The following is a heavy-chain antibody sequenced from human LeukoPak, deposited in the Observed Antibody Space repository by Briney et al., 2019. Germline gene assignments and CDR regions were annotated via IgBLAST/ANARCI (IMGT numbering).Heavy chain of an antibody. CDR2: ISGSGGNT. D-gene: IGHD3-9*01. CDR1: GFTFGSYA. Sequence: PGGSLRLSCAASGFTFGSYAMSWVRQAPGKGLEWVSGISGSGGNTYYADSVKGRFTISRDNSKNTLYLQMSSLRAEDTAVYYCAKESVDYDILTGYYTTGYFDYWGQGTLVTVSS. J-gene: IGHJ4*02. CDR3: AKESVDYDILTGYYTTGYFDY. V-gene: IGHV3-23*01.